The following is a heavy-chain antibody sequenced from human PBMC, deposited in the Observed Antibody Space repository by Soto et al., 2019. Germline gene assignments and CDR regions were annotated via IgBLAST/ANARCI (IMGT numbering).Heavy chain of an antibody. J-gene: IGHJ6*02. V-gene: IGHV4-31*03. D-gene: IGHD1-26*01. CDR2: IYHSGYT. Sequence: SETLSLTCTVSGGSISSGGYYWTWIRQHPGKGLEWIAYIYHSGYTFYNPSLKSRVTMSVDTSKNQFSLKLRSVTAADTAVYYCAKWEGLGSDYYYYAMDVWGQGTTVTVS. CDR3: AKWEGLGSDYYYYAMDV. CDR1: GGSISSGGYY.